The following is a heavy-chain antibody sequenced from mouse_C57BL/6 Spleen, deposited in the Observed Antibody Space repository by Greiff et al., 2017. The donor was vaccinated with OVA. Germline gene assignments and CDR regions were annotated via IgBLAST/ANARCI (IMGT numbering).Heavy chain of an antibody. V-gene: IGHV5-17*01. D-gene: IGHD1-1*01. CDR1: GFTFSDYG. CDR2: ISSGSSTI. Sequence: EVNLVESGGGLVKPGGSLKLSCAASGFTFSDYGMHWVRQAPEKGLEWVAYISSGSSTIYYADTVKGRFTISRDNAKNTLFLQMTSLRSEDTAMYYCARRLSATVSYYAMDYWGQGTSVTVSS. J-gene: IGHJ4*01. CDR3: ARRLSATVSYYAMDY.